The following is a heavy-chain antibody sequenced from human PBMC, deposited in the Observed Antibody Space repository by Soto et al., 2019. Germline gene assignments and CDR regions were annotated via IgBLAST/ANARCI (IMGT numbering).Heavy chain of an antibody. J-gene: IGHJ4*02. CDR2: INPSGGSP. CDR3: ARVRSRGVTVTGFDY. V-gene: IGHV1-46*01. Sequence: ASVKVSCKASGYTFTNYYIHWVRQAPGQGLEWMGVINPSGGSPTYAQSFQGRVTMTGDTSTSTVYVDLSSLRSEDTAIYYCARVRSRGVTVTGFDYWGQGTLVTVSS. CDR1: GYTFTNYY. D-gene: IGHD6-19*01.